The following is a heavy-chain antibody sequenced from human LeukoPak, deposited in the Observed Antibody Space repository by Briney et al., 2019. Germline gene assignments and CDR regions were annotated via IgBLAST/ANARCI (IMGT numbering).Heavy chain of an antibody. V-gene: IGHV6-1*01. CDR3: ARAKYDSSERFDY. J-gene: IGHJ4*02. CDR1: GDSVSSDSAA. CDR2: TYYRSKWYN. Sequence: SQTLSLTCTISGDSVSSDSAAWNWIRQSPSRGLEWLGRTYYRSKWYNDYAVSVKSRITINPDTSKNQFSPQLSSVTPEDTAVYYCARAKYDSSERFDYWGQGTLVTVSS. D-gene: IGHD6-25*01.